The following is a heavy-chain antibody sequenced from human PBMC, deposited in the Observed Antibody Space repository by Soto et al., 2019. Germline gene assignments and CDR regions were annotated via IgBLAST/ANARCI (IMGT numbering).Heavy chain of an antibody. CDR2: IIPIFGTA. Sequence: GASVKVSCKASGGTFSSYAISWVRQAPGQGLEWMGGIIPIFGTANYAQKFQGRVTITADESTSTAYMELSSLRSEDTAVYYCAGANEYSSSSGYYFDYWGQGTLVTVSS. J-gene: IGHJ4*02. CDR3: AGANEYSSSSGYYFDY. CDR1: GGTFSSYA. D-gene: IGHD6-6*01. V-gene: IGHV1-69*13.